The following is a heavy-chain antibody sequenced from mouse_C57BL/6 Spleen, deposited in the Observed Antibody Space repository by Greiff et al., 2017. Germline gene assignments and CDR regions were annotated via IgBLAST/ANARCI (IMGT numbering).Heavy chain of an antibody. CDR2: IHPNSGST. V-gene: IGHV1-64*01. Sequence: QVQLQQPGAELVKPGASVKLSCKASGYTFTSYWMHWVKQRPGQGLEWIGMIHPNSGSTNYNEKFKSKATLTVDKSSSTAYMQLSILTSEDSAVYYCARIYDGSAGIAYWGQGTLVTVSA. CDR1: GYTFTSYW. CDR3: ARIYDGSAGIAY. D-gene: IGHD2-3*01. J-gene: IGHJ3*01.